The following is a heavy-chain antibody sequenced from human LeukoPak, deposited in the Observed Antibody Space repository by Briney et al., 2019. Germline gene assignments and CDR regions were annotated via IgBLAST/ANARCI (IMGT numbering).Heavy chain of an antibody. D-gene: IGHD2-2*01. CDR2: IYYSGST. Sequence: PSETLSLTCTVSGGSISSYYWSWIRQPPGKGLEWIGYIYYSGSTNYNPSLKSRVTISVDTSKNQFSLKLSSVTAADTAVYYCARLYIVVVPAANDHYYYMDVWGKGTTVTISS. CDR1: GGSISSYY. CDR3: ARLYIVVVPAANDHYYYMDV. V-gene: IGHV4-59*12. J-gene: IGHJ6*03.